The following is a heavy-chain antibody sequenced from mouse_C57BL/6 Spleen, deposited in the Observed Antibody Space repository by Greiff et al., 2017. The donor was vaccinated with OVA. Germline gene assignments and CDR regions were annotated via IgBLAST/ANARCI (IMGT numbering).Heavy chain of an antibody. V-gene: IGHV1-80*01. CDR3: ASGDYGSSDY. CDR1: GYAFSSYW. J-gene: IGHJ2*01. D-gene: IGHD1-1*01. CDR2: IYPGDGDT. Sequence: QVQLKESGAELVKPGASVKISCKASGYAFSSYWMNWVKQRPGKGLEWIGQIYPGDGDTNYNGKFKGKATLTADKSSSTAYMQLSSLTSEDSAVYFCASGDYGSSDYWGQGTTLTVSS.